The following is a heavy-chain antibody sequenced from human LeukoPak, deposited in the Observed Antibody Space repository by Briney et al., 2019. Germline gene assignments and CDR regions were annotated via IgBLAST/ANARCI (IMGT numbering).Heavy chain of an antibody. CDR2: IKPDGSDK. CDR3: ARDREVGATIHDY. CDR1: GFTFSNYY. J-gene: IGHJ4*02. V-gene: IGHV3-7*01. Sequence: GGSLRLSCAACGFTFSNYYMSWVRQVPGKGLEWVANIKPDGSDKSYVDSVKGRFTISRDNAENSLYLQLSSLRVDDTAVYFCARDREVGATIHDYWGQGTLVTVSS. D-gene: IGHD1-26*01.